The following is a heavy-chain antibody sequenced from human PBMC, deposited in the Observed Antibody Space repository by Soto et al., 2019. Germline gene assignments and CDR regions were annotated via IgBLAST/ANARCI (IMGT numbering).Heavy chain of an antibody. D-gene: IGHD5-12*01. CDR3: ARHRGRWLQFPFDF. V-gene: IGHV4-39*01. CDR2: VYYSGNT. Sequence: QLHLQESGPGLVKPSETLSLTCTVSGGSIGSDSYYWGWIRQPPEKGLEWIGSVYYSGNTHPNPSLMSRVSMSLDKSKNQFYLNLTSVTAADTAMYYCARHRGRWLQFPFDFWGQGTPVTVSS. CDR1: GGSIGSDSYY. J-gene: IGHJ4*02.